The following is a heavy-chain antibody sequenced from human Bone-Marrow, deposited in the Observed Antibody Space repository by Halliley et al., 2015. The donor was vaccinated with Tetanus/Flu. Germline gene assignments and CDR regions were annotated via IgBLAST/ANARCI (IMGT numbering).Heavy chain of an antibody. Sequence: FNGNTNYAQRFQGRVILTTDRSTSTAYMEVRSLRSDDTAVYYCAGDLGLDRSVTGRTGFDYWGQGTLVTVSS. V-gene: IGHV1-18*01. D-gene: IGHD1-20*01. CDR3: AGDLGLDRSVTGRTGFDY. CDR2: FNGNT. J-gene: IGHJ4*02.